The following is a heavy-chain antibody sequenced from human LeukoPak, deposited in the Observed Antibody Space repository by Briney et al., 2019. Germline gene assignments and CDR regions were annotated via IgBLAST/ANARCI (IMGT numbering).Heavy chain of an antibody. Sequence: GGSLRLSCAASGFTFSSYWMSWVRQAPGKGLEWVANIQQDGSEKYYVDSVKGRFTISRDNAKNSLYLQMNSLRAEDTAVYYCARARSSGSSWFDPWGQGTLVTVSS. CDR3: ARARSSGSSWFDP. J-gene: IGHJ5*02. V-gene: IGHV3-7*01. CDR1: GFTFSSYW. CDR2: IQQDGSEK. D-gene: IGHD6-6*01.